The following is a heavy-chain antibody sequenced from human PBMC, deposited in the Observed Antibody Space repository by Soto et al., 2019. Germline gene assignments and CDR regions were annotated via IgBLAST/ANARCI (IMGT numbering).Heavy chain of an antibody. J-gene: IGHJ3*02. CDR3: AKFGWGGSYSESHASDI. D-gene: IGHD1-26*01. Sequence: ASVKVSCKTSGYSYRIYAITWVRQAPGQGLEWMGWISTYNHDTRYAQRFQGRLSMATDTSTSTAYMELRSLTSDDTALYSCAKFGWGGSYSESHASDIWGQGTMVTVSS. CDR2: ISTYNHDT. CDR1: GYSYRIYA. V-gene: IGHV1-18*01.